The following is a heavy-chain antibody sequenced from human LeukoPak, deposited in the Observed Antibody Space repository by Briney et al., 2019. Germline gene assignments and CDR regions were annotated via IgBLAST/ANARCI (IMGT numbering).Heavy chain of an antibody. CDR3: AKIPMHWLVRNHFDY. V-gene: IGHV3-23*01. Sequence: PGGSLRLSSPASAFTFSSHSMSWDRPAPGKGLEWVSAIRGSGGSTYYADSVKSRFTISRDNSKNTRYLQMNSLRAEDTAVYYWAKIPMHWLVRNHFDYWGEGTLVTASS. CDR2: IRGSGGST. CDR1: AFTFSSHS. J-gene: IGHJ4*02. D-gene: IGHD6-19*01.